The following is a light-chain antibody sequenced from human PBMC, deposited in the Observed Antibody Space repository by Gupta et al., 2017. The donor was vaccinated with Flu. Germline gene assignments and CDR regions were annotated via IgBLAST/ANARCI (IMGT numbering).Light chain of an antibody. V-gene: IGKV1-39*01. CDR2: AAS. CDR1: QSVSNY. CDR3: QQSYSSPYT. J-gene: IGKJ2*01. Sequence: DIKLTQSPPSLPASVGDRVTITCRASQSVSNYLNWYQQKPGKAPNLLIYAASSLQSGVPSRFGGSGSGTDFTLTITSLQPEDFATYYCQQSYSSPYTFGQGTKLEIK.